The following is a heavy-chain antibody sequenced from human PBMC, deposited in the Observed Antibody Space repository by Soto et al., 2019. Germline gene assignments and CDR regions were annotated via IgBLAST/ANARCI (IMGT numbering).Heavy chain of an antibody. V-gene: IGHV1-69*13. D-gene: IGHD5-12*01. CDR2: IIPIFGTA. CDR3: ARDQGGALEDYDSGPYYYRMDV. J-gene: IGHJ6*02. Sequence: SVKVSCKASGGTFSSYAISWVRQAPGQGLEWMGGIIPIFGTANYAQKFQGRVTITADESTSTAYMELSSLRSEDTAVYYCARDQGGALEDYDSGPYYYRMDVWGQGTTVTVSS. CDR1: GGTFSSYA.